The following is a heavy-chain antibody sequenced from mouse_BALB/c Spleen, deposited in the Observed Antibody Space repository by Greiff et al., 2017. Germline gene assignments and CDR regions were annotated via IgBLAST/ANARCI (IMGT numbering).Heavy chain of an antibody. CDR2: IWAGGST. V-gene: IGHV2-9*02. CDR1: GFSLTSYG. CDR3: AREDLASSGYGFAY. J-gene: IGHJ3*01. D-gene: IGHD3-1*01. Sequence: VKLMESGPGLVAPSQSLSITCTVSGFSLTSYGVHWVRQPPGKGLEWLGVIWAGGSTNYNSALMSRLSISKDNSKSQVILKMNSLQTDDTAMYYCAREDLASSGYGFAYWGQGTLVTVSA.